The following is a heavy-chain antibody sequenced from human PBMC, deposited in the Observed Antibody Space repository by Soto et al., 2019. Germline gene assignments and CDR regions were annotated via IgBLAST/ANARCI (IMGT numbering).Heavy chain of an antibody. CDR1: GYTLTSYG. CDR2: ISAYNGNT. CDR3: ARDPSSTYSYGFCWFDP. V-gene: IGHV1-18*01. Sequence: ASVKVSCKASGYTLTSYGISWVRQAPGQGLEWMGWISAYNGNTNDAQKLQGRVTMTTDTSTSTAYMELRSLRSDDTAVYYCARDPSSTYSYGFCWFDPWGQGTLVTVSS. D-gene: IGHD5-18*01. J-gene: IGHJ5*02.